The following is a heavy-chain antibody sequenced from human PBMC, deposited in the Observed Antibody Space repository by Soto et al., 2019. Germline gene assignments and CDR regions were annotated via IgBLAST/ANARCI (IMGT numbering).Heavy chain of an antibody. CDR3: ARHGVRSSGWAGP. CDR2: IYYSGST. CDR1: GGSISSSSYY. Sequence: QLQLQESGPGLVKPSETLSLTCTVSGGSISSSSYYWGWIRQPPGKGLEWIGSIYYSGSTYYNPSLKSRVTIPVDTSKNQFSQKLSSVTAADSAVYYCARHGVRSSGWAGPWGQGTLVTVSS. D-gene: IGHD6-19*01. J-gene: IGHJ5*02. V-gene: IGHV4-39*01.